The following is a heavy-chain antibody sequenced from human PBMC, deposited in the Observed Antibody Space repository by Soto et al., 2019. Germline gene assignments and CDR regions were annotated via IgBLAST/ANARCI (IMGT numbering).Heavy chain of an antibody. D-gene: IGHD4-17*01. CDR1: GFTFSSYA. CDR3: AKGLRLLRMTKFDY. J-gene: IGHJ4*02. CDR2: ISGSGGST. V-gene: IGHV3-23*01. Sequence: HPGGSLRLSCAASGFTFSSYAMSWVRQAPGKGLEWVSAISGSGGSTYYADSVKDRFTISRDNSKNTLYLQMNSLRAEDTAVYYCAKGLRLLRMTKFDYWGQGTLVTVSS.